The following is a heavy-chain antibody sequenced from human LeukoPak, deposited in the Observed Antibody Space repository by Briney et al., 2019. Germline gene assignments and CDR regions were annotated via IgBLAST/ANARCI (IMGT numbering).Heavy chain of an antibody. V-gene: IGHV4-39*07. D-gene: IGHD6-19*01. CDR3: ARWGGRDSSGWYRYYYYYYMDV. Sequence: ETLSLTCTVSGGSISSSSYYWGWIRQPPGKGLEWIGSIYYSGSTYYNPSLKSRVTISVDTSKNQFSLKLSSVTAADTAVYYCARWGGRDSSGWYRYYYYYYMDVWGKGTTVTVSS. CDR1: GGSISSSSYY. CDR2: IYYSGST. J-gene: IGHJ6*03.